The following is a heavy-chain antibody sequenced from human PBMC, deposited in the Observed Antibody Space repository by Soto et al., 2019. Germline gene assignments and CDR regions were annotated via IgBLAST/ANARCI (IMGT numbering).Heavy chain of an antibody. CDR3: ARARYYDFWSGYSPSYYYYGMDV. Sequence: PSETLSLTCTVSGGSIGSGGYYWSWIRQHPGKGLEWIGYIYYSGSTYYNPSLKSRVTISVDTSKNQFSLKLSSVTAADTAVYYCARARYYDFWSGYSPSYYYYGMDVWGQGTTVTVSS. D-gene: IGHD3-3*01. CDR1: GGSIGSGGYY. J-gene: IGHJ6*02. V-gene: IGHV4-31*03. CDR2: IYYSGST.